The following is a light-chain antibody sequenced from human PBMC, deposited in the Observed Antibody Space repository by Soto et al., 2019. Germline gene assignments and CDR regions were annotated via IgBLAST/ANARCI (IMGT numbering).Light chain of an antibody. Sequence: VLTQPPSVSGAPGQRVTISCTGSSSNIGAGYDVHWYQQLPGTAPKLLIFRNNNRPSGVPDRFSGSKSGTSAPLAITGLQAEDEADYHCQSYDRSLSAYVFATGTKVTV. CDR3: QSYDRSLSAYV. V-gene: IGLV1-40*01. J-gene: IGLJ1*01. CDR1: SSNIGAGYD. CDR2: RNN.